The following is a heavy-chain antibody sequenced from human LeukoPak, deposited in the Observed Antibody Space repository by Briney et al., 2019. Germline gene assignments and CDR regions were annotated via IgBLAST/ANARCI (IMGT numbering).Heavy chain of an antibody. CDR3: ARGSSGWYIEYWFDP. CDR2: ISAYNGNT. V-gene: IGHV1-18*01. CDR1: GYTFTSYG. J-gene: IGHJ5*02. D-gene: IGHD6-19*01. Sequence: GASVKVSCKASGYTFTSYGISWVRQAPGQGLEWMGWISAYNGNTNYAQKLQGRVTMTTDTSTSTAYMELRSLRSDDTAVYYCARGSSGWYIEYWFDPWGQGTLVTVSS.